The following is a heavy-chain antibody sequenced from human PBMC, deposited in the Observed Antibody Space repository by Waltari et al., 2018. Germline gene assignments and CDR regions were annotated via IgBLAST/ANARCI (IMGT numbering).Heavy chain of an antibody. CDR2: IYYSGST. Sequence: QVQLQESGPGLVKPSQTLSLTCTVSGGSISSGGYYWSWIRQHPGKGLEWIGYIYYSGSTYYNPSLKSLVTISVDTSKNQFSLKLSSVTAADTAVYYCARGIGITGTTEGWFDPWGQGTLVTVSS. J-gene: IGHJ5*02. CDR1: GGSISSGGYY. CDR3: ARGIGITGTTEGWFDP. V-gene: IGHV4-31*01. D-gene: IGHD1-20*01.